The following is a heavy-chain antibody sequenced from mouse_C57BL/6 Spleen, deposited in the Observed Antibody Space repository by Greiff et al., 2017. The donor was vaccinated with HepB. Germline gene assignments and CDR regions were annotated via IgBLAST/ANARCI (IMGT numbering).Heavy chain of an antibody. CDR2: IDPNSGGT. J-gene: IGHJ4*01. CDR1: GYTFTSYW. CDR3: ARSDYGQPTMDY. V-gene: IGHV1-72*01. D-gene: IGHD1-1*02. Sequence: QVQLQQPGAELVMPGASVKLSCTASGYTFTSYWMHWVKQRPGQGLEWIGRIDPNSGGTKYNEKFKSKATLTVDKPSSTAYMQLSSLTSEDSAVYYCARSDYGQPTMDYWGQGTSVTVSS.